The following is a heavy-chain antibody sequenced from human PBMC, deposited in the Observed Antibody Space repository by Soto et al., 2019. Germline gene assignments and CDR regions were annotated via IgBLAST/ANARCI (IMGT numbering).Heavy chain of an antibody. CDR1: GGSISSGDYY. D-gene: IGHD6-13*01. Sequence: TSETLSLTCTVSGGSISSGDYYWSWICQPPGKGLEWIGYIYYSGSTYYNPSLKSRVTISVDTSKNQFSLKLSSVTAADTAVYYCASRPRLIAAAGTYPMFDYWGQGTLVTVSS. CDR3: ASRPRLIAAAGTYPMFDY. V-gene: IGHV4-30-4*01. J-gene: IGHJ4*02. CDR2: IYYSGST.